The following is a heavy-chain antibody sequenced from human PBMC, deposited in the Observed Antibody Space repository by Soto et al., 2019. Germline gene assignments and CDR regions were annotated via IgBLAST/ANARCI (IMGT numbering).Heavy chain of an antibody. Sequence: EVQLLESGGGLVQPGGSLRLSCAASGFTFSRHAMSWVRQAPGKGLEWVSAISGSGDSAYHADSVKGRFTISRDNSKNTLYLQLNRQRAEDTARDYCAKAGGSTWDYGMDVWGQGTTVTVSS. CDR3: AKAGGSTWDYGMDV. V-gene: IGHV3-23*01. CDR1: GFTFSRHA. D-gene: IGHD2-15*01. J-gene: IGHJ6*02. CDR2: ISGSGDSA.